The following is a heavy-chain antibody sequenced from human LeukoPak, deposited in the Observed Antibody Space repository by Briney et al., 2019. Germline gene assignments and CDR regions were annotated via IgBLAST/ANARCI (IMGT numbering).Heavy chain of an antibody. V-gene: IGHV4-38-2*02. CDR1: GSSISTDYY. CDR3: ARLGSSGSYYFDY. J-gene: IGHJ4*02. CDR2: IYHSGST. Sequence: SETLSLTCTVSGSSISTDYYWGWIRPPPGKGLEWIGSIYHSGSTYYNPSLKSRIAISVDTSKNQFSLKLSSVTVADTAVYYCARLGSSGSYYFDYWGQGTLVTVSS. D-gene: IGHD1-26*01.